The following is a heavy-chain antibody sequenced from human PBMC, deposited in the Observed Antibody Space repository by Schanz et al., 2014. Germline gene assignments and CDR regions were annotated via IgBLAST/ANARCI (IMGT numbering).Heavy chain of an antibody. Sequence: QVQLVESGGGVVQPGGSLRLSCAASGFSFSGSGMHWVRQAPGEGLEWVAFISYDGNEKHYPDSVKGRFTISRDNSENTLFLEMNSLRLEDTAVYYCARDDGGGYNQIDYWGQGTLVTVSS. CDR2: ISYDGNEK. D-gene: IGHD5-12*01. J-gene: IGHJ4*02. CDR1: GFSFSGSG. CDR3: ARDDGGGYNQIDY. V-gene: IGHV3-30*03.